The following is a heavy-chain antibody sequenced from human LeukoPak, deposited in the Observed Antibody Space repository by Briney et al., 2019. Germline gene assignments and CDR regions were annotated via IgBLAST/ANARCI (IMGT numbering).Heavy chain of an antibody. CDR3: ARGSSGSHFDY. J-gene: IGHJ4*02. V-gene: IGHV4-39*07. CDR1: GGSISSSDYY. CDR2: IYYGGST. D-gene: IGHD3-22*01. Sequence: PSETLSLTRTVSGGSISSSDYYWGWIRQPPGKGLEWIGSIYYGGSTYYNPSLKSRVTISVDTSKNQFSLKLSSVTAADTAVYYCARGSSGSHFDYWGQGTLVTVSS.